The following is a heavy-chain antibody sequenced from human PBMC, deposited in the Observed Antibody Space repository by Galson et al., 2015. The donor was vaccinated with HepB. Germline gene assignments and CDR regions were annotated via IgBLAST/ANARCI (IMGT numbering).Heavy chain of an antibody. CDR2: IYYTGTT. Sequence: ETLSLTCTVSGGSISSDTYYWSWIRQPPGRGLEWIGSIYYTGTTYYNPSLKSRVTISLDTSKNHFSLKLRSVTAADTAVYYCARHVGESGSYGMDVWGQGTTVSVSS. D-gene: IGHD2-15*01. V-gene: IGHV4-39*01. CDR3: ARHVGESGSYGMDV. CDR1: GGSISSDTYY. J-gene: IGHJ6*02.